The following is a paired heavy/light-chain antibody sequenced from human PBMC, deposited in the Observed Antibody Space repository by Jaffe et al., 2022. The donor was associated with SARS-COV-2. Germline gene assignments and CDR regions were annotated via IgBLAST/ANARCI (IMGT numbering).Light chain of an antibody. Sequence: QSVLTQPPSASGTPGQRVTISCSGSSSNIGNNYVFWYQQLPGTAPKLLIYRNNQRPSGVPDRFSGSKSGTSASLAISGLRSDDEADYYCAAWDDSLSGVGFGGGTKLTVL. J-gene: IGLJ2*01. CDR1: SSNIGNNY. CDR3: AAWDDSLSGVG. CDR2: RNN. V-gene: IGLV1-47*01.
Heavy chain of an antibody. V-gene: IGHV3-23*01. D-gene: IGHD6-6*01. J-gene: IGHJ4*02. CDR2: ISGASTST. CDR3: AKGQTSGAYSRSGDFDY. Sequence: EVQLLESEGGLVQPGGSLRLSCSASGFSFSIYPMSWVRQAPGKGLEWVSFISGASTSTYYADSVKGRFTISRDNSKNTVYLQMNSLRADDTAKYYCAKGQTSGAYSRSGDFDYWGQGTLVTVSS. CDR1: GFSFSIYP.